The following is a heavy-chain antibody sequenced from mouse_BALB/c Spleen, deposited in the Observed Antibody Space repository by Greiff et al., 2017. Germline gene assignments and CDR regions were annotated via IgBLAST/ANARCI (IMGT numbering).Heavy chain of an antibody. D-gene: IGHD3-1*01. CDR3: ARSGGSWFAY. J-gene: IGHJ3*01. Sequence: EVKLMESGGGLVQPGGSRKLSCAASGFTFSSFGMHWVRQAPEKGLEWVAYISSGSSTIYYADTVKGRFTISRDNPKNTLFLQMTSLRSEDTAMYYCARSGGSWFAYWGQGTLVTVSA. CDR1: GFTFSSFG. V-gene: IGHV5-17*02. CDR2: ISSGSSTI.